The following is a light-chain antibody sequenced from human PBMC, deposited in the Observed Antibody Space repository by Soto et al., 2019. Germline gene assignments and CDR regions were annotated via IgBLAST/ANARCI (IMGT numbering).Light chain of an antibody. CDR2: QVT. CDR3: SSYTDSSNYV. V-gene: IGLV2-14*01. Sequence: PXLMIYQVTNRPSGVSNRSSGSRSGNTASLTISGLQAEDEADYYCSSYTDSSNYVFGTGTKVTVL. J-gene: IGLJ1*01.